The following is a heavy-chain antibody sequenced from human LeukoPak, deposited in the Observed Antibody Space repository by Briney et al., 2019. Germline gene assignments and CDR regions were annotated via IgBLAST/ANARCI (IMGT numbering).Heavy chain of an antibody. CDR2: INPSGGST. D-gene: IGHD6-13*01. CDR3: ARDGAAAGGAFDI. Sequence: ASVTVSCKASGYTSTSYYMHWVRQAPGQGLEWMGIINPSGGSTSYAQKFQGRVTMIRDTSTSTVYMELSSLRSEDTAVYYCARDGAAAGGAFDIWGQGTMVTVSS. CDR1: GYTSTSYY. V-gene: IGHV1-46*01. J-gene: IGHJ3*02.